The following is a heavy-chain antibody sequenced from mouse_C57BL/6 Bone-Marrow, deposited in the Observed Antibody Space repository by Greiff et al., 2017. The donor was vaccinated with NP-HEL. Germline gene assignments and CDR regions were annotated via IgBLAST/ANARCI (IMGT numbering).Heavy chain of an antibody. CDR1: GYTFTSYW. V-gene: IGHV1-64*01. CDR2: IHPNSGST. J-gene: IGHJ2*01. Sequence: QVQLKQPGAELVKPGASVKLSCKASGYTFTSYWMHWVKQRPGQGLEWIGMIHPNSGSTNYNEKFKSKATLTVDKSSSTAYMQLSSLTSEDSAVYYCARWDYYGSSTYFDYWGQGTTLTVSS. D-gene: IGHD1-1*01. CDR3: ARWDYYGSSTYFDY.